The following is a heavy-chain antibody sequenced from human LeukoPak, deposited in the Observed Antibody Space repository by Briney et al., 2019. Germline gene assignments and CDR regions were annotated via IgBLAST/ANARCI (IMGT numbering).Heavy chain of an antibody. J-gene: IGHJ4*02. D-gene: IGHD2-2*01. CDR3: AKDIWAGDCSSTTCSSVFDY. Sequence: PGGSLRLSCAASGFTFDDYAMHWLRQAPGKGLEWVSGISWNSGSIRYADSVKGRFTISRDNAKNSLYLQMNSLRAEDTALYYCAKDIWAGDCSSTTCSSVFDYWGQATLVTVYS. V-gene: IGHV3-9*01. CDR1: GFTFDDYA. CDR2: ISWNSGSI.